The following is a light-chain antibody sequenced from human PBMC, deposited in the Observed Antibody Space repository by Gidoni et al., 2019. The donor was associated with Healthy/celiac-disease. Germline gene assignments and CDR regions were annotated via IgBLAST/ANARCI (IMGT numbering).Light chain of an antibody. V-gene: IGKV3-20*01. CDR3: QQYGSSLWT. CDR2: GAS. Sequence: EIVLTQSPGTLSLSPGERATLSCRASQSVSSSYLAWYQQKPGQAPRLLIYGASSRATGIPARFSGSGSGTDFTLTISRLEPEDFAVYYCQQYGSSLWTFXQXTKVEIK. J-gene: IGKJ1*01. CDR1: QSVSSSY.